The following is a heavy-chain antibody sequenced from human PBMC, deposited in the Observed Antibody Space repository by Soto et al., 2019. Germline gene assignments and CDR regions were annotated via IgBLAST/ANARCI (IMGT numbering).Heavy chain of an antibody. J-gene: IGHJ6*02. CDR3: ARGKTIFGVVDYGMDV. V-gene: IGHV4-34*01. CDR1: GGSFSGYY. Sequence: QVQLQQWGAGLLKPSETLSLTCAVYGGSFSGYYWSWIRQPPGKGLEWIGEINHSGSTNYNPSLKSRVTISVDTSKNQFSLKLISVTAADTAVYYCARGKTIFGVVDYGMDVWGQGTTVTVSS. CDR2: INHSGST. D-gene: IGHD3-3*01.